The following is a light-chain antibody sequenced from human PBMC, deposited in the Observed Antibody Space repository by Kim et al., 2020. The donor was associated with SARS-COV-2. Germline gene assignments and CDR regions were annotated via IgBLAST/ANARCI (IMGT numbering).Light chain of an antibody. CDR2: RNN. J-gene: IGLJ3*02. CDR1: STNVGNEG. Sequence: PTATLTCTGNSTNVGNEGAAWLQQHQGHPPKLLSYRNNNRPSGISDRLSASRSGNTASLTITGLQPEDEGDYYCSAWDSSLSAWVFGGGTQLTVL. CDR3: SAWDSSLSAWV. V-gene: IGLV10-54*01.